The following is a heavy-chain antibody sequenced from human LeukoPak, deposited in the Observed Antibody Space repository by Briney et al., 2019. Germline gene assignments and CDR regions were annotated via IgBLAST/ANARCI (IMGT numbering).Heavy chain of an antibody. V-gene: IGHV3-48*04. D-gene: IGHD5-24*01. J-gene: IGHJ5*02. CDR3: ARGDPHADL. CDR1: GFTFSSHT. CDR2: ITISGHTK. Sequence: GGSLRLSCAASGFTFSSHTMNWVRQAPGKGLEWIADITISGHTKNYADSVKGRFSISRDNARTSLYLQMHSLRVEDTGVYYCARGDPHADLWGQGTLVTVSS.